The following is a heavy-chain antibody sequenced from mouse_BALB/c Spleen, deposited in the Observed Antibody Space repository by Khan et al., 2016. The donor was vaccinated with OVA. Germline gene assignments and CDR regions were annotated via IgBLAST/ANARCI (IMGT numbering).Heavy chain of an antibody. CDR1: GFTFSKYA. Sequence: EVELVESGGGLVKPGDSLKLSCVASGFTFSKYAMSWVRQTPEKRLEWVATISSGGGSYIYYPDSVKGRFTIFRDNVKNTLYLQMSSLSAEDTAMYYCSRVYFGYFDYWGQGTTLTVSS. CDR3: SRVYFGYFDY. J-gene: IGHJ2*01. CDR2: ISSGGGSYI. V-gene: IGHV5-9-3*01. D-gene: IGHD1-1*01.